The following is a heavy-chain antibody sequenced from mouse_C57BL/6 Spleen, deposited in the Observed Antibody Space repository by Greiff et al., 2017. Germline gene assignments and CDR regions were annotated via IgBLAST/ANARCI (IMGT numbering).Heavy chain of an antibody. Sequence: EVQLVESGPGLVKPSQSLSLSCSVTGYSITSGYYWNWIRQFPGNNLEWMGYISYDGSNNYNPSLKNRISITRDTSKNQFYMKLNCVTTEDTATYYCAREHYGNRDAYWGQGTMVTVSA. CDR1: GYSITSGYY. CDR3: AREHYGNRDAY. J-gene: IGHJ3*01. D-gene: IGHD2-1*01. V-gene: IGHV3-6*01. CDR2: ISYDGSN.